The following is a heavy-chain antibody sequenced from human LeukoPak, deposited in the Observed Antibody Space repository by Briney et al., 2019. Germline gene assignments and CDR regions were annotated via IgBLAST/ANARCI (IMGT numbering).Heavy chain of an antibody. CDR1: GFTFSSYA. Sequence: GGSLRLSCAASGFTFSSYAMHWVRQAPGKGLEWVAVISYDGSNKYYADSVKGRFTISRDNSKNTLYLQMNSLRAEDTAVYYCARVPFLPLRFLEGRSMDVWGKGTTVTVSS. D-gene: IGHD3-3*01. V-gene: IGHV3-30-3*01. J-gene: IGHJ6*03. CDR2: ISYDGSNK. CDR3: ARVPFLPLRFLEGRSMDV.